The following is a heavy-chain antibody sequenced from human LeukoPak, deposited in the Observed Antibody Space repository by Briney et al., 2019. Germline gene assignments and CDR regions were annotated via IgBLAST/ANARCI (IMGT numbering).Heavy chain of an antibody. D-gene: IGHD6-19*01. CDR1: GFTFSSYS. CDR2: ISSSSSYI. Sequence: GSLRLSCAASGFTFSSYSMNWVRQAPGKGLEWVSSISSSSSYIYYADSVKGRFTISRDNAKNTLYLQMNSLRAEDTALYYCVRIYGYSSGWYDFWGQGTLVTVSS. CDR3: VRIYGYSSGWYDF. V-gene: IGHV3-21*01. J-gene: IGHJ5*01.